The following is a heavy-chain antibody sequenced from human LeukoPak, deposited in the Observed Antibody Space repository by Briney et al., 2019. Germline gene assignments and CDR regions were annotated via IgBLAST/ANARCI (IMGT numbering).Heavy chain of an antibody. CDR2: IYYSGST. CDR1: GGSISSYY. Sequence: SETLSLTCTVSGGSISSYYWSWIRQPPGKGLEWIGYIYYSGSTNYNPSLKGRVTISVDTSKNQFSLKLSSVTAADTAVYYCARGPPNWGYDYWGPGTLVTVSS. CDR3: ARGPPNWGYDY. D-gene: IGHD7-27*01. J-gene: IGHJ4*02. V-gene: IGHV4-59*01.